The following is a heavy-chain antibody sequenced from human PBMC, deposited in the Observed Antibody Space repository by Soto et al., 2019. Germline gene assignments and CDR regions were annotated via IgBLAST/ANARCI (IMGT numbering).Heavy chain of an antibody. J-gene: IGHJ4*02. CDR1: GYSFAGYW. Sequence: GESLKISCKGSGYSFAGYWITWVRQKPGKGLEWMGRIDPSDSQTYYSPSFRGHVTISVTKSITTVFLQWSSLRAPDTAMYYCAVQIYDSDTGPNFQYYFDSWGQGXPVTVSS. V-gene: IGHV5-10-1*01. CDR3: AVQIYDSDTGPNFQYYFDS. CDR2: IDPSDSQT. D-gene: IGHD3-22*01.